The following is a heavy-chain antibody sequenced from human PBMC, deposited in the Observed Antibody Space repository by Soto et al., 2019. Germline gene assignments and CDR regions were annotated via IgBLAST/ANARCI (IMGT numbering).Heavy chain of an antibody. Sequence: PGGSLRLSCAASGFIFSNFAMSWVRRAPGKGLEWVAVIAYDGSNKWYADSAKGRFTISRDNSKNTLYLDMSSLRAEDTAIYFCARDLQAGDDNVNWFAPWGQGTLVTVSS. CDR3: ARDLQAGDDNVNWFAP. V-gene: IGHV3-30-3*01. CDR1: GFIFSNFA. J-gene: IGHJ5*02. D-gene: IGHD1-1*01. CDR2: IAYDGSNK.